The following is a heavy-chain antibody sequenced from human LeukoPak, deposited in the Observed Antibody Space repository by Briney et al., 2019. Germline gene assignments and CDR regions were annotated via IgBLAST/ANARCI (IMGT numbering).Heavy chain of an antibody. Sequence: GGSLRLSCAASGFTFSSYGMHWVRQAPGKGLEWVAVISYDGSNKYYADSVKGRFTISRDNSKNTLYLQMNSLRAEDTAVYYCAKVGSSGWYGSWYFDLWGRGTLVTVSS. CDR1: GFTFSSYG. J-gene: IGHJ2*01. D-gene: IGHD6-19*01. V-gene: IGHV3-30*18. CDR3: AKVGSSGWYGSWYFDL. CDR2: ISYDGSNK.